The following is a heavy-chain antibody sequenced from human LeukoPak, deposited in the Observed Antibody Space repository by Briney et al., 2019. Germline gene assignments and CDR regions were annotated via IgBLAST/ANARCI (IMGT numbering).Heavy chain of an antibody. D-gene: IGHD3-10*01. CDR1: GFTFSSYA. V-gene: IGHV3-23*01. J-gene: IGHJ4*02. CDR3: ATRGKWFGTMGEDY. Sequence: QTGGSLRLSCAASGFTFSSYAMSWVRQAPGKGLEWVSAISGSGGSTYYADSVKGRFTISRDNSKNTLYLQMNSLRAEDTAVYYCATRGKWFGTMGEDYWGQGTLVTVSS. CDR2: ISGSGGST.